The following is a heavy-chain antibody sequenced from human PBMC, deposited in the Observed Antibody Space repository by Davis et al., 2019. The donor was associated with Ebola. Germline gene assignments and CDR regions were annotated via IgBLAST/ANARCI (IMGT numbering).Heavy chain of an antibody. CDR1: GFIFSSYV. J-gene: IGHJ3*02. V-gene: IGHV3-23*01. D-gene: IGHD1-26*01. CDR3: AIDTSNIWFDI. Sequence: GGSLRLSCAASGFIFSSYVMSWVRQAPGKGLEWVSTLGTSADTYYADSVKGRFTISRDNSKNTLYLQMNGLRVEDTAIYYCAIDTSNIWFDIWGQGTMVTVSS. CDR2: LGTSADT.